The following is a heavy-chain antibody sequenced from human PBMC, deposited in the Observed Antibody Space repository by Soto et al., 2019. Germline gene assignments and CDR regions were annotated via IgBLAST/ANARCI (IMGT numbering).Heavy chain of an antibody. Sequence: QVQLVQSGAEVKKPGSSVKVSCKASGGTFSSYAISWVRQAPGQGLEWMGGIIPIFGTANYAQKFQGRVTITADESTSTAYMELSSLRSEDTAVYYCARDDREPGIAAQPAYYYGMDVWGQGTTVTVSS. CDR1: GGTFSSYA. CDR3: ARDDREPGIAAQPAYYYGMDV. CDR2: IIPIFGTA. V-gene: IGHV1-69*12. J-gene: IGHJ6*02. D-gene: IGHD6-13*01.